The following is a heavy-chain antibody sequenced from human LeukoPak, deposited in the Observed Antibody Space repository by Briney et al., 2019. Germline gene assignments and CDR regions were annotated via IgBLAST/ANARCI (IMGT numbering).Heavy chain of an antibody. CDR3: ARDGDDYYFDY. J-gene: IGHJ4*02. CDR2: IKQDGSET. Sequence: GGSLRLSCAASGFTFSSHWMSWVRQAPGKGLEWVANIKQDGSETYYVDSVTGRFTISRDNAKNSLYLQMNSLGAEDTGVYYCARDGDDYYFDYWGQGTLVTVSS. CDR1: GFTFSSHW. D-gene: IGHD3-3*01. V-gene: IGHV3-7*01.